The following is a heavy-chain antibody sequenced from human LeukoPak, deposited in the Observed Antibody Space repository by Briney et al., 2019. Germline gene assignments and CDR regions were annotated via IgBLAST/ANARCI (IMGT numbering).Heavy chain of an antibody. CDR3: AKDQVDYDIPDHFDY. J-gene: IGHJ4*02. CDR1: GDSLSSSTCN. D-gene: IGHD3-22*01. Sequence: SQTLSLTCKVSGDSLSSSTCNWSWIRQPPGKGLEWIGYISQSGNSYFTPSLKSRATISVDRSKNHFSLTLISVTAADTAVYYCAKDQVDYDIPDHFDYWGKGTLVTVSS. CDR2: ISQSGNS. V-gene: IGHV4-30-2*01.